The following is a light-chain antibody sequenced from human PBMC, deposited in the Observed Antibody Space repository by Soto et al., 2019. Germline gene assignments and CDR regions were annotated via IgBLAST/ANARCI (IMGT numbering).Light chain of an antibody. CDR3: ASWDDSLSXFYV. CDR2: RNN. J-gene: IGLJ1*01. CDR1: SSNVESNY. Sequence: QSVLTQPPSVSGAPAQRVTISCSGSSSNVESNYVYWYQQLPGTAPKLLIYRNNQRPSGVSDRFSGSKSGTSASLAISGLRSEDEADYYCASWDDSLSXFYVFGPGTKVXV. V-gene: IGLV1-47*01.